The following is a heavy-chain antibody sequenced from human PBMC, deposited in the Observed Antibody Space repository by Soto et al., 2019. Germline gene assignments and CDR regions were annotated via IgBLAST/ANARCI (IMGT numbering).Heavy chain of an antibody. CDR2: ISAYNGNT. J-gene: IGHJ4*02. Sequence: GASVKVSCKASGYTFTNYGISWVRQAPGQGLEWMGWISAYNGNTNYAQNLQGRVTMTTDTSTSTAYMELSSLRSEDTAVYYCATPGMVATLAFDYWGQGTLVTVSS. CDR3: ATPGMVATLAFDY. D-gene: IGHD5-12*01. V-gene: IGHV1-18*04. CDR1: GYTFTNYG.